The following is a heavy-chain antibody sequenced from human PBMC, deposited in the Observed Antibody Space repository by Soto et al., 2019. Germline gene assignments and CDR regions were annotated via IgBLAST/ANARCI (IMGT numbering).Heavy chain of an antibody. CDR2: ISYDGSNK. CDR1: GFTFSSYA. D-gene: IGHD2-8*01. J-gene: IGHJ4*02. Sequence: ESGGGVVQPGRSLRLSCAASGFTFSSYAMHWVRQAPGKGLEWVAVISYDGSNKYYADSVKGRFTISRDNSKNTLYLQMNSLRAEDTAVYYCATSGKGDCTNGVCYSPLDYWGQGTLVTVSS. CDR3: ATSGKGDCTNGVCYSPLDY. V-gene: IGHV3-30-3*01.